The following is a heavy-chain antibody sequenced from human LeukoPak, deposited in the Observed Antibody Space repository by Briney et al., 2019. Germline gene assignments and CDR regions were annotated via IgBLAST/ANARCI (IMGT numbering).Heavy chain of an antibody. Sequence: GGSLRLSCAASGFTFSRYWMHWVRQAPEEGLVWVSRINSDESTTTYADSVKGRFTISRDNAKNTLYLQMNSLRAEDTAVYYCTKDMGNNWVFDYWGQGTLVTVSS. V-gene: IGHV3-74*01. D-gene: IGHD1-20*01. CDR2: INSDESTT. CDR3: TKDMGNNWVFDY. CDR1: GFTFSRYW. J-gene: IGHJ4*02.